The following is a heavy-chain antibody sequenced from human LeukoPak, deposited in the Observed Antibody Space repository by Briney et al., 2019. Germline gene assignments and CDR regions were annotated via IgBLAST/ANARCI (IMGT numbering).Heavy chain of an antibody. J-gene: IGHJ4*02. V-gene: IGHV4-34*01. CDR1: GGSFSGYY. D-gene: IGHD4-23*01. Sequence: SETLSLTCAVYGGSFSGYYWSWIRQPPGKGLEWIGEINHSGSTNYNPSLKSRVTISVDTSKNQFSLKLSSVTAADTAVYYCARDLGGNSHFDNWGQGTLVTVSS. CDR2: INHSGST. CDR3: ARDLGGNSHFDN.